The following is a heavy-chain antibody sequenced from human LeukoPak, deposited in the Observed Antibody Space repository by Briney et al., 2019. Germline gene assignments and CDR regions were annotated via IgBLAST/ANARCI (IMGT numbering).Heavy chain of an antibody. Sequence: GGSRRLSCAVSGFTFSGYAMSWVRQAPGKGLEWVSTISGSGDYTYYADSVKGRFSISRDNSKNTLHLQMNSLRAEDTAVYYCAKYDSGYSLDYWGHGVLVIVSS. J-gene: IGHJ4*01. D-gene: IGHD3-9*01. CDR1: GFTFSGYA. CDR3: AKYDSGYSLDY. V-gene: IGHV3-23*01. CDR2: ISGSGDYT.